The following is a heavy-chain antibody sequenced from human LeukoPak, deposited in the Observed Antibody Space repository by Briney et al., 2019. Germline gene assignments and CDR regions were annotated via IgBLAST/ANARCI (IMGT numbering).Heavy chain of an antibody. V-gene: IGHV3-30-3*01. CDR1: GFTFSSYA. J-gene: IGHJ6*02. CDR2: VSYDGSNK. D-gene: IGHD4-23*01. Sequence: GGSLRLSCAASGFTFSSYAMSWVRQAPGKGLEWVAVVSYDGSNKYYADSVKGRFTISRDNSKNTLYLQMNSLRAEDTAVYYCARRIHYGGNSGIFYYGMDVWGQGTTVTVSS. CDR3: ARRIHYGGNSGIFYYGMDV.